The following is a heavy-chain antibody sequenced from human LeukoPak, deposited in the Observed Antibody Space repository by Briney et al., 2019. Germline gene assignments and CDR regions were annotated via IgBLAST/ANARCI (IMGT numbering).Heavy chain of an antibody. D-gene: IGHD3-9*01. Sequence: GGSLRLSCAASGFTFSSYDMTWVRQAPGKGLEWVSVISGSGGSTYYADAVKGRFTISRDNAKNTLYLQMNTLRVEDTAVYYCTRDLMDYDVSTGLHHYYMDVWGQGTTVTVSS. J-gene: IGHJ6*02. CDR2: ISGSGGST. CDR1: GFTFSSYD. CDR3: TRDLMDYDVSTGLHHYYMDV. V-gene: IGHV3-23*01.